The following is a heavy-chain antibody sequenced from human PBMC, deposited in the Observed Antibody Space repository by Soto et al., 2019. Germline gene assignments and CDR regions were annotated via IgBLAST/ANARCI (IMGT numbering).Heavy chain of an antibody. CDR1: GFAFSSYA. D-gene: IGHD3-16*01. CDR3: AKGILSATIGPYAMDV. CDR2: ISYDGNYI. V-gene: IGHV3-30*18. Sequence: PGGSLRLSCEASGFAFSSYAMHWVRQAPGKGLEWVGVISYDGNYIYYADSVKGRFTISRDNSKNTLYVQVNGLRPEDTAVYYCAKGILSATIGPYAMDVWGQGTRVTVSS. J-gene: IGHJ6*02.